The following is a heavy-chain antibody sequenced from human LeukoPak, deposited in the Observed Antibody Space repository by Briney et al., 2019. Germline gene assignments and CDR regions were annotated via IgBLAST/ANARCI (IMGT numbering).Heavy chain of an antibody. CDR2: SRNKANSYTT. D-gene: IGHD5-18*01. CDR3: TRVYSYGYEY. Sequence: PGGSLRLPCAASGFTLSDHYMDWVRQAPGKGLEWVGRSRNKANSYTTEYAPSVKGRFTISRDDSKNSLYLQMNSLKTEDTAVYYCTRVYSYGYEYWGQGTLVTVSS. V-gene: IGHV3-72*01. CDR1: GFTLSDHY. J-gene: IGHJ4*02.